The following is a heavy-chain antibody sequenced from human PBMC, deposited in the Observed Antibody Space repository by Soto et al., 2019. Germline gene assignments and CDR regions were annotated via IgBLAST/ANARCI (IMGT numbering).Heavy chain of an antibody. Sequence: SETLSLTCAVYGGSFSGYYWSWIRQPPGKGLEWIGEINHSGSTNYNPSLKSRVTISVDTSKNQFSLKLSSVNAADTAVYYCAKVPGVYCGGDCYPEYFQPWGQGTLVTVSS. CDR3: AKVPGVYCGGDCYPEYFQP. J-gene: IGHJ1*01. D-gene: IGHD2-21*02. CDR2: INHSGST. V-gene: IGHV4-34*01. CDR1: GGSFSGYY.